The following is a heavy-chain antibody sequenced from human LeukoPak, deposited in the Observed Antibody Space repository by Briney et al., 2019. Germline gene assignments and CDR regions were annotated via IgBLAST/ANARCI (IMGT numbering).Heavy chain of an antibody. V-gene: IGHV3-21*01. CDR3: ARTPGYSSGWYSFDY. J-gene: IGHJ4*02. Sequence: GGSMRLSCAASGFTFSSYSMNWARQAPGKGLEWVSSISSSSSYIYYADSVKGRFTISRDNAKNSLYLQMNSLRAVDTAVYYCARTPGYSSGWYSFDYWGQGTLVTVSS. CDR2: ISSSSSYI. CDR1: GFTFSSYS. D-gene: IGHD6-19*01.